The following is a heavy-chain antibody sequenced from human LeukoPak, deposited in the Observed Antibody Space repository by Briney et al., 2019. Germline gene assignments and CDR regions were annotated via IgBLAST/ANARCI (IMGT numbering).Heavy chain of an antibody. CDR2: IYYSGST. D-gene: IGHD5-24*01. CDR3: ARGARAGYNLEPFDY. J-gene: IGHJ4*02. V-gene: IGHV4-31*03. Sequence: SQTLSLTCTVSGGSISSGAYYWSWIRQHPGKGLEWIGYIYYSGSTYYNPSLRSRLTISVDTSKTQFSLKLSSVTAADTAVYYCARGARAGYNLEPFDYWGQGTLVTVSS. CDR1: GGSISSGAYY.